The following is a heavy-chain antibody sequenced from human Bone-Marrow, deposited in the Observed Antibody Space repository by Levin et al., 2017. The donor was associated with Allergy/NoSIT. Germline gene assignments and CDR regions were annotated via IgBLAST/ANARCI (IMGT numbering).Heavy chain of an antibody. CDR2: VFYSGTT. V-gene: IGHV4-39*01. Sequence: SETLSLTCTVSGGSISSTTYYWVWIRQPPGKGLEWIGTVFYSGTTNYTPSLKSRVTMSVDTSKNQLSLKLSSVTAADTVVYYCARRPLADSSGYYSAFDIWGQGTMVTVSS. D-gene: IGHD6-19*01. CDR3: ARRPLADSSGYYSAFDI. J-gene: IGHJ3*02. CDR1: GGSISSTTYY.